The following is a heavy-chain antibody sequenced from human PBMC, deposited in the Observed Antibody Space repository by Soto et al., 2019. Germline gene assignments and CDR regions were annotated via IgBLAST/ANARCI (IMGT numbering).Heavy chain of an antibody. CDR3: VRQGFGPLHGLVDV. CDR1: SDSSSSYK. CDR2: IDNNGRL. J-gene: IGHJ6*02. D-gene: IGHD3-10*01. Sequence: QVQLQESGPGLVKPSETLSLTCTVSSDSSSSYKWSWIRQTPGKGLEWIGYIDNNGRLSYNPSLRSRITITISTAASTKRVSLRLSSVPPADTAVYYCVRQGFGPLHGLVDVWGPGTTVTVSS. V-gene: IGHV4-59*08.